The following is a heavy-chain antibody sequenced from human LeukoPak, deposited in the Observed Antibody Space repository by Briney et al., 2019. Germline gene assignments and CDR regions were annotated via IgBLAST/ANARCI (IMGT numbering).Heavy chain of an antibody. J-gene: IGHJ6*02. Sequence: GGSLRLSCAASGFTFSSYGMHWVRQAPGKGLEWVAVIWYDGSNKYYADSVKGRFTISRDNSKNTLYLHMNSLRAEDTAVYYCARDYGVLRWYYYGMDVWGQGTTVTVSS. CDR1: GFTFSSYG. CDR2: IWYDGSNK. CDR3: ARDYGVLRWYYYGMDV. D-gene: IGHD4-23*01. V-gene: IGHV3-33*01.